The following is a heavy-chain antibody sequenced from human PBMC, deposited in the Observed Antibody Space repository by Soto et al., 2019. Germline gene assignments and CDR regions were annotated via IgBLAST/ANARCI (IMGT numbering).Heavy chain of an antibody. CDR3: ARMDGSGYYGSYFDY. V-gene: IGHV3-30-3*01. J-gene: IGHJ4*02. CDR1: GFTFSSYA. CDR2: ISYDGRNK. D-gene: IGHD3-22*01. Sequence: QVQLVESGGGVVQPGRSLRLSCAASGFTFSSYAMHWVRQAPGKGLEWVAIISYDGRNKYYADSVKGRFTISRDNSNSTLFLQMNSLRAEDTAVYYCARMDGSGYYGSYFDYWGQGTLVTVSS.